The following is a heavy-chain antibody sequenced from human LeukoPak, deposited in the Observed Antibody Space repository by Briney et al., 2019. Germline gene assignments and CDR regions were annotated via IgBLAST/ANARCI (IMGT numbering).Heavy chain of an antibody. J-gene: IGHJ4*02. CDR3: TTVFMSDTAMVKEGGSLDY. CDR2: IKSKTDGGTT. CDR1: GFTFSNAW. Sequence: GSLRLSCAASGFTFSNAWMSWVRQAPGKGLEWVGRIKSKTDGGTTDYAAPVKGRFTISRDDSKNTLYLQMNSLKTEDTAVYYCTTVFMSDTAMVKEGGSLDYWGQGTLVTVSS. V-gene: IGHV3-15*01. D-gene: IGHD5-18*01.